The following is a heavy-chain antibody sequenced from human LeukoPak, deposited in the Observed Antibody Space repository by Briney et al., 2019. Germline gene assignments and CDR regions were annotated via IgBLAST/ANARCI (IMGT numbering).Heavy chain of an antibody. CDR2: ISAYNGNT. D-gene: IGHD3-10*01. CDR3: ARAPKITMVRGVRLERYYMDV. V-gene: IGHV1-18*01. J-gene: IGHJ6*03. CDR1: GYTFTSYG. Sequence: GASVKVSCKASGYTFTSYGISWVRQAPGQGLEWMGWISAYNGNTNYAQKLQGRVTMTTDTSTSTAYMELRSLRSDDTAVYYCARAPKITMVRGVRLERYYMDVWGKGTTVTVSS.